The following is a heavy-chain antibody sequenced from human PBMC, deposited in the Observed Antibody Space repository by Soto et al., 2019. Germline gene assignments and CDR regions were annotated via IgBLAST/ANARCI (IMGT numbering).Heavy chain of an antibody. J-gene: IGHJ4*02. Sequence: EVQLLEFGGGLVQPGGSLRLSCAASGFTFSSYAMSWVRQAPGKGLEWVSAISGSGGSTYYADSVKGRFTISRDNSKNTLYLQMNSLRAEDTAVYYCAKDPDSSGWYSLGYWGQGTLVTVSS. V-gene: IGHV3-23*01. CDR1: GFTFSSYA. D-gene: IGHD6-19*01. CDR3: AKDPDSSGWYSLGY. CDR2: ISGSGGST.